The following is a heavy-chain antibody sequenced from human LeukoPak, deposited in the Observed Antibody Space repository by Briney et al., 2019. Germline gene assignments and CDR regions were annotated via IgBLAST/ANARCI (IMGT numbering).Heavy chain of an antibody. J-gene: IGHJ6*02. Sequence: PGGSLRLSCAASAFTASSNYMSWVRQAPGKGLEWVSVLFGGGSTYYADSVKGRFTISRHNSKNTLYLQMNSLRAEDTAVYYCAKGITIGETAYYGMDVWGQGTTVTVSS. CDR2: LFGGGST. CDR3: AKGITIGETAYYGMDV. V-gene: IGHV3-53*04. CDR1: AFTASSNY. D-gene: IGHD1-20*01.